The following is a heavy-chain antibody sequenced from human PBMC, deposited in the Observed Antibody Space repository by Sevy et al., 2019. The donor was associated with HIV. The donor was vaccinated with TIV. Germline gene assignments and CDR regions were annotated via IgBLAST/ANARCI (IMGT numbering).Heavy chain of an antibody. J-gene: IGHJ3*02. V-gene: IGHV3-23*01. CDR1: GFTFITYA. D-gene: IGHD3-22*01. CDR2: IYGSGGAT. CDR3: AGGRYDSSGSFDAFDI. Sequence: GGSLRLSCKPSGFTFITYAMNWVRQAPGKGLGWVSTIYGSGGATYYADSVKGRFTISRDNSKNTLYLQMNSLRTEDSAVYYCAGGRYDSSGSFDAFDIWGQGTMVTVSS.